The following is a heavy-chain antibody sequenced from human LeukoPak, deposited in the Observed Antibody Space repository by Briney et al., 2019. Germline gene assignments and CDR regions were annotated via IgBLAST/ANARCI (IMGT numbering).Heavy chain of an antibody. D-gene: IGHD3-3*01. CDR1: GGSISSYY. J-gene: IGHJ5*02. CDR2: IYYSGST. V-gene: IGHV4-59*01. Sequence: SETLSLTCTVSGGSISSYYLSWIRQPPGKGLEWIGYIYYSGSTNYNPSLKSRVTISVDTSKNQCSLKLSSVTAADTAVYYCARAYYDFWSGDHNWFDLWGQGTLVTVSS. CDR3: ARAYYDFWSGDHNWFDL.